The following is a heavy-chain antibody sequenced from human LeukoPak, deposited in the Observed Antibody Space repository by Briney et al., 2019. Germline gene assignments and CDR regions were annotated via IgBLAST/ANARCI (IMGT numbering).Heavy chain of an antibody. CDR2: VHLDGRT. CDR1: GGSVSSTNW. V-gene: IGHV4-4*02. D-gene: IGHD3-3*01. CDR3: AREGGFYRPLDY. Sequence: GSLSLTCAVSGGSVSSTNWWTWFRQPPGKGLEWIGEVHLDGRTNYNPSLTGRLTMSVDLYENHISLKLTSVTAADTAVYYCAREGGFYRPLDYSGQGTLVTVSS. J-gene: IGHJ4*02.